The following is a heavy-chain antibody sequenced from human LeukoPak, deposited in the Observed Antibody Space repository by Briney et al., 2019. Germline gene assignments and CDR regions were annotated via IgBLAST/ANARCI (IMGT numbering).Heavy chain of an antibody. V-gene: IGHV3-23*01. CDR3: AKNGLRLLWFEEFPPHFDY. Sequence: GGSLRLSCAASGFTFSSYAMSWVRQAPGKGLEWVSAISGSGGSTYYADSVKGRFTISRDNSKNTLYLQMNSLRAEDTAVYYCAKNGLRLLWFEEFPPHFDYWGQGTLVTVSS. J-gene: IGHJ4*02. CDR2: ISGSGGST. CDR1: GFTFSSYA. D-gene: IGHD3-10*01.